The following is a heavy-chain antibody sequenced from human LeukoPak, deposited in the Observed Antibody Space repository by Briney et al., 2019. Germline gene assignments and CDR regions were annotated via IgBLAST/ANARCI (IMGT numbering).Heavy chain of an antibody. CDR1: GGTFSSYV. CDR3: AKWELRGYYFDY. V-gene: IGHV1-69*13. J-gene: IGHJ4*02. D-gene: IGHD1-26*01. Sequence: SVKVSCKASGGTFSSYVISWVRQAPGQGLEWMGGIIPIFGTANYAQKFQSRVTITADESTSTAYMELSSLRSEDTAVYYCAKWELRGYYFDYWGQGTLVTVSS. CDR2: IIPIFGTA.